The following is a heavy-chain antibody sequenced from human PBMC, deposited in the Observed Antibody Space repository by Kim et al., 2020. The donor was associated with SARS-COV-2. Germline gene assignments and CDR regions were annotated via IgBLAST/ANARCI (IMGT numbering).Heavy chain of an antibody. CDR2: IYSGGST. D-gene: IGHD1-1*01. CDR3: ARDYHFWNDYYFDY. J-gene: IGHJ4*02. V-gene: IGHV3-66*01. Sequence: GGSLRPSCAASGFTVSSNYMSWVRQAPGKGLEWVSVIYSGGSTYYADSVKGRFTISRDNSKNTLYLQMNSLRAEDTAVYYCARDYHFWNDYYFDYWGQGT. CDR1: GFTVSSNY.